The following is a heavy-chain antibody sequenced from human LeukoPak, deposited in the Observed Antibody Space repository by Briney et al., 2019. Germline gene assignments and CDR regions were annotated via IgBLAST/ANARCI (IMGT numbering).Heavy chain of an antibody. V-gene: IGHV1-46*01. CDR2: LNPSGGTT. D-gene: IGHD6-19*01. CDR1: GYTFSNYY. CDR3: ARDKALLKGLVHYHFDY. J-gene: IGHJ4*02. Sequence: ASVKVSCKASGYTFSNYYMHWVRQAPGQGLEWMGILNPSGGTTTYAQKFQGRVTMTRDTSTSTVYMEPSSLRSEDTAVYYCARDKALLKGLVHYHFDYWGQGTLVTVPS.